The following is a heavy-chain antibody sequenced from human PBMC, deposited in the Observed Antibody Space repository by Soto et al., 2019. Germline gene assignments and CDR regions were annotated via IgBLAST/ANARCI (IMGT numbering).Heavy chain of an antibody. Sequence: PSETLSLTCTVSGGSISGYYWSWIRQPPGKGLEWIGYIYYSGSTNYNPSLKSRVTISVDTSKNQFSLKLSSVTAADTAVYYCARVGPLKEAIVDTAMVNWFDPWGQGTLVTVSS. CDR1: GGSISGYY. D-gene: IGHD5-18*01. CDR3: ARVGPLKEAIVDTAMVNWFDP. CDR2: IYYSGST. J-gene: IGHJ5*02. V-gene: IGHV4-59*01.